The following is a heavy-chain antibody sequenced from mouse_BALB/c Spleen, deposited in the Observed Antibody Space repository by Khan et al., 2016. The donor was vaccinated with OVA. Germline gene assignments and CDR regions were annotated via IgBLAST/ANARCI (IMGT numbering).Heavy chain of an antibody. D-gene: IGHD2-1*01. CDR2: INPSTGYT. J-gene: IGHJ3*01. CDR3: TRRGLDGIFVY. V-gene: IGHV1-7*01. CDR1: GYTFSTYW. Sequence: QVQLKQSGAELAKPGASVKMSCTASGYTFSTYWMHWVKQRPGQGLEWIGYINPSTGYTEYNQKFKDKATLTADESSSTAYMQLNSLTSEDSAVYYCTRRGLDGIFVYWGQGTLVTISA.